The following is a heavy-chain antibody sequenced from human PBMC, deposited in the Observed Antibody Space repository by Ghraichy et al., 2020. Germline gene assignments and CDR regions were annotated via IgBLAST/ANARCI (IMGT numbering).Heavy chain of an antibody. CDR1: GASISSYY. CDR3: TREPPRGIGRGYFDV. CDR2: IYYSGGT. Sequence: SETLSLTCTVSGASISSYYWTWIRQSPGKGLEWIGYIYYSGGTNYNPSLKSRVTVSVDTSKYQFSLSLTSVTAADTAVYYCTREPPRGIGRGYFDVWGRGTLVTVSS. D-gene: IGHD3-16*01. V-gene: IGHV4-59*01. J-gene: IGHJ2*01.